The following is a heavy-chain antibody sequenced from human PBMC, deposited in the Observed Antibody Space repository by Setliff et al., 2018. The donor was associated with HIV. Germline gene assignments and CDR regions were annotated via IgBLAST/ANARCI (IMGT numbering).Heavy chain of an antibody. CDR3: ATLWLMYYEY. CDR1: GFTFTGYY. J-gene: IGHJ4*02. Sequence: ASVKVSCKTSGFTFTGYYMHWVRQAPGQGLEWMGWINPNSGGTNYAQKFQGRVTMIGDSSISTAYMELSRLRSDDTAVYYCATLWLMYYEYWGQGTLVTVSS. D-gene: IGHD3-10*01. V-gene: IGHV1-2*02. CDR2: INPNSGGT.